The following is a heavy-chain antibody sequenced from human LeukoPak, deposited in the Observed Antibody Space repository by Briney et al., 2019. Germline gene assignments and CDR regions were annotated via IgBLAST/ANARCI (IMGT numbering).Heavy chain of an antibody. CDR3: ASEYYDSSGYYSDY. CDR2: IYHSGST. V-gene: IGHV4-30-2*01. CDR1: GGSISSGGYY. D-gene: IGHD3-22*01. J-gene: IGHJ4*02. Sequence: PSQTLSLTCTVSGGSISSGGYYWSWIRQPPGKGLEWIGYIYHSGSTYYNPSLKSRVTISVDRSKNQFSLKLSSVTAADTAVYYCASEYYDSSGYYSDYWGQGTLVTVSS.